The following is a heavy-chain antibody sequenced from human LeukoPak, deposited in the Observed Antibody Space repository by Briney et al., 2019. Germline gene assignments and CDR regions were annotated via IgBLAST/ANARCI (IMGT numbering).Heavy chain of an antibody. CDR2: INPNSGGT. V-gene: IGHV1-2*02. Sequence: ASVKVSCKASGYTFTGFHMHWVRQAPGQGLEWMGWINPNSGGTNYAQKFQGRVTMTTDTSTSTAYMELRSLRSDDTAVYYCARDIGTTMIVVPWVAFDIWGQGTMVTVSS. D-gene: IGHD3-22*01. CDR3: ARDIGTTMIVVPWVAFDI. CDR1: GYTFTGFH. J-gene: IGHJ3*02.